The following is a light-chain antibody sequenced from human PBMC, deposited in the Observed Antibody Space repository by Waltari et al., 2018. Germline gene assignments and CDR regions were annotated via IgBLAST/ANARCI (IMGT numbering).Light chain of an antibody. Sequence: EIVLTQSPATMSSSPAERATLSCRASQNVNTYVAWLQQRPGQAPRPLIYDASNRATGITPRFSGSGSGTDFTLTISSLDTEDFAVYYCQQRSDWPPACGQGTKLEIK. CDR1: QNVNTY. V-gene: IGKV3-11*01. CDR2: DAS. CDR3: QQRSDWPPA. J-gene: IGKJ2*01.